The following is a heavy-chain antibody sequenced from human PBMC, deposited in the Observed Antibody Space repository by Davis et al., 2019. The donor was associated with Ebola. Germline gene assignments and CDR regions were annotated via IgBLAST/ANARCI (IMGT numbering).Heavy chain of an antibody. V-gene: IGHV3-74*01. Sequence: GESLKISCAASGFTFSSYWMHLVRQAPGKGLVWVSRINNDGSSTSYADSVKGRFTISRDNAKNTLYLKMNSLRAEDTAVYYCARPYYYDPYDYWGQGTLVTVSS. CDR2: INNDGSST. J-gene: IGHJ4*02. CDR1: GFTFSSYW. CDR3: ARPYYYDPYDY. D-gene: IGHD3-22*01.